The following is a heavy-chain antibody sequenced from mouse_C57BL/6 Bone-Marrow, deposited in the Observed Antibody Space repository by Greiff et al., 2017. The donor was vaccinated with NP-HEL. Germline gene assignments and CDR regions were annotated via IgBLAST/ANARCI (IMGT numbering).Heavy chain of an antibody. Sequence: DVKLQESGPGLVKPSQSLSLTCSVTGYSITSGYYWNWILQFPGNKLEWMGYISYDGSNNYNPSLNNRISITRDTSKNRFFLKLNSVTTEDTATYYCARNSSGHFDYWGQGTTLTVSS. CDR3: ARNSSGHFDY. CDR1: GYSITSGYY. CDR2: ISYDGSN. J-gene: IGHJ2*01. D-gene: IGHD3-2*02. V-gene: IGHV3-6*01.